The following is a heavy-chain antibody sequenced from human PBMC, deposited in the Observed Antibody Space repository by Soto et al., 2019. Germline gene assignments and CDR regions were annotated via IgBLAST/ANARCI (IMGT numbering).Heavy chain of an antibody. V-gene: IGHV3-23*01. CDR3: AKDDSGYADFDD. J-gene: IGHJ4*02. CDR1: GFIFNIYA. Sequence: EVQMLESGGGLVQPGGSLRLSCAASGFIFNIYAMTWVRQAPGKGLEWVSAISRNGGGTYYADSVKGRFTISRDNSKNTLYLQMNGLRAEDTAIYHCAKDDSGYADFDDWGQGTLVTVSS. CDR2: ISRNGGGT. D-gene: IGHD5-12*01.